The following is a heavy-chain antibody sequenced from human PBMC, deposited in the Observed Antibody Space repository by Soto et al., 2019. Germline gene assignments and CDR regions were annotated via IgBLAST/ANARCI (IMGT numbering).Heavy chain of an antibody. CDR2: VSPNSGNT. D-gene: IGHD2-2*01. CDR3: ARGRFYSETSTWFAF. Sequence: ASVKVYCKASGGTFSSYDINWVRQAPGQGLEWMGWVSPNSGNTVYAQKFQDRVTMTRDTSISTAYMELSSLRFEDTAMYYCARGRFYSETSTWFAFWGQGTPVTVSS. V-gene: IGHV1-8*02. J-gene: IGHJ5*01. CDR1: GGTFSSYD.